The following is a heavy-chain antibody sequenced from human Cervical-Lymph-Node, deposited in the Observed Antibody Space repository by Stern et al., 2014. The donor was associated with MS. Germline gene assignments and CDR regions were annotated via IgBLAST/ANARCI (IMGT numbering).Heavy chain of an antibody. V-gene: IGHV1-8*01. D-gene: IGHD6-6*01. Sequence: QDQLVQSGAEVKKPGPSVKASCKASGYTFTSYDINWGRQATGQGLEWMGWMNPNSGNTGYAQKFQGRVTMTRNTSISTAYMELSSLRSEDTAVYYCARRALRPAARDTMGYWGQGTLVTVSS. CDR1: GYTFTSYD. J-gene: IGHJ4*02. CDR3: ARRALRPAARDTMGY. CDR2: MNPNSGNT.